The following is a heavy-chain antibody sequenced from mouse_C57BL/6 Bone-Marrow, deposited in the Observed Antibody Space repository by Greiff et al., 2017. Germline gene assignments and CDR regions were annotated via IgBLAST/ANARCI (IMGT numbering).Heavy chain of an antibody. Sequence: EVMLVESGPVLVKPGASVKMSCKASGYTFTDYYMNWVKQSHGKSLEWIGVINPYNGGTSYNQKFKGKATLTVDKSSSTAYMELNSLTSEDSAVYYCATGFYWYFDVWGTGTTVTVSS. CDR2: INPYNGGT. CDR3: ATGFYWYFDV. V-gene: IGHV1-19*01. D-gene: IGHD4-1*01. J-gene: IGHJ1*03. CDR1: GYTFTDYY.